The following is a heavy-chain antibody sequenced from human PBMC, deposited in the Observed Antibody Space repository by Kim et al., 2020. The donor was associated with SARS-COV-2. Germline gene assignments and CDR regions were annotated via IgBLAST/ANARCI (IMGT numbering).Heavy chain of an antibody. CDR1: GFSFSDHY. V-gene: IGHV3-72*01. CDR2: NRKKSDSYST. D-gene: IGHD1-26*01. Sequence: GGSLRLSCVGAGFSFSDHYMDWARQALGEGLEWVGRNRKKSDSYSTEYAPSVKGRFTVSRDDSKSSLYFQMNGLKAEDADVYFCTRGGFQHSYDVWG. J-gene: IGHJ3*01. CDR3: TRGGFQHSYDV.